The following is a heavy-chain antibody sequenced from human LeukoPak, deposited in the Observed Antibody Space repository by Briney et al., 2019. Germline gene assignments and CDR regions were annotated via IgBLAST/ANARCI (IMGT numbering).Heavy chain of an antibody. Sequence: SSETLSLTCTVSGGSISSYYWSWIRHPPGKGLEWIGCIYYSGSTNYNPSLKSRVTISVDTSKNQFSLKLSSVTAADTAVYYCARHMLGDSSGYYTKWPAFDIWGQGTMVTVSS. D-gene: IGHD3-22*01. CDR3: ARHMLGDSSGYYTKWPAFDI. CDR1: GGSISSYY. V-gene: IGHV4-59*08. CDR2: IYYSGST. J-gene: IGHJ3*02.